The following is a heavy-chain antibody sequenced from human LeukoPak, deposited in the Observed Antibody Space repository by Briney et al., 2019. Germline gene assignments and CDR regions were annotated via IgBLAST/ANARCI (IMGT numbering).Heavy chain of an antibody. Sequence: SETLSLTCTVSGGSISSSSYYWGWIRQHPGKGLEWIGSIYYSGSTYYNPSLKSRATISVDTSKHQFSLRLSSVTAADTAVYYCARVYCSGGTCSFDYWGQGTLVTVSS. J-gene: IGHJ4*02. CDR2: IYYSGST. D-gene: IGHD2-15*01. CDR3: ARVYCSGGTCSFDY. CDR1: GGSISSSSYY. V-gene: IGHV4-39*01.